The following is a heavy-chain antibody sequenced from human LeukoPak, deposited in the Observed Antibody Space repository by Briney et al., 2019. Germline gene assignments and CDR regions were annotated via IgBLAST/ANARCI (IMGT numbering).Heavy chain of an antibody. CDR2: IYTSGSP. D-gene: IGHD2-15*01. V-gene: IGHV4-61*02. J-gene: IGHJ4*02. Sequence: PSETLSLTCTVSGGSISSGSYYWSWIRQPAGKGLEWIGRIYTSGSPNYNPSLKSRVTISVDTSKNQFSLKLSSVTAADTAVCYCARGTGSPLYYFDYWGQGTLVTVSS. CDR3: ARGTGSPLYYFDY. CDR1: GGSISSGSYY.